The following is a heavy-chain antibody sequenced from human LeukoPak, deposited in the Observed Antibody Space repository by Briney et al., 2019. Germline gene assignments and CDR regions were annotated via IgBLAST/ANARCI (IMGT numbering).Heavy chain of an antibody. Sequence: SETLSLTCSVSGGSISSVSYFWGWIRQPPGKGLEWIGSIYYSGSTYDNPSLKSRVTISVDKSKNQFSLKLSSVTAADTAVYYCARVGYSYGSAVLDYWGQGTLVTVSS. CDR1: GGSISSVSYF. D-gene: IGHD5-18*01. J-gene: IGHJ4*02. CDR3: ARVGYSYGSAVLDY. CDR2: IYYSGST. V-gene: IGHV4-39*07.